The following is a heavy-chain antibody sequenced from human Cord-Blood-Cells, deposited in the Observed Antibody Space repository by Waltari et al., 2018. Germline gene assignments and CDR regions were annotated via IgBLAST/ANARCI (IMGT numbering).Heavy chain of an antibody. CDR2: IYYSGGT. CDR1: GGSISSGGYY. Sequence: QVQLQESGPGLVKPSQTLSLTCTVSGGSISSGGYYWCWIRQHPGKGLEWIGYIYYSGGTNYNPSRKSGVTISVDTSKNQFSLKRCSVTAAGTAVYYCAGQDYYGSGSYYNAFDIWGQGTMVTVAS. J-gene: IGHJ3*02. V-gene: IGHV4-31*03. D-gene: IGHD3-10*01. CDR3: AGQDYYGSGSYYNAFDI.